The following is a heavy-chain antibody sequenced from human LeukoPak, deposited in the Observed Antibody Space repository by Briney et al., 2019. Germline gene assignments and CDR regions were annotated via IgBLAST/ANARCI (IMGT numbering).Heavy chain of an antibody. V-gene: IGHV4-34*01. Sequence: SETLSLTCAVYGGSFSGYYWSWIRHPPGKGLEWIGEINHSGSTNYNPSLKSRVTISVDTSKNQFSLKLSSVTAADTAVYYCARRGYSGYAHWGQGTLVTVSS. CDR3: ARRGYSGYAH. CDR1: GGSFSGYY. J-gene: IGHJ4*02. D-gene: IGHD5-12*01. CDR2: INHSGST.